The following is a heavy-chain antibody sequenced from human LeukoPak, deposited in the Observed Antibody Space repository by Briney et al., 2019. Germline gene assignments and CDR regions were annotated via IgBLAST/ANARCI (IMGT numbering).Heavy chain of an antibody. Sequence: SETLSLTCTVSGGSISSYYWSWIRQPPGKGLEWIGYIYYSGSTNFNPSLKSRVTISVDTSKNQFSRKLSSVTAADTAVYYCARTIVEMATIDYYYYMDVWGKGTTVTVSS. CDR3: ARTIVEMATIDYYYYMDV. CDR2: IYYSGST. J-gene: IGHJ6*03. D-gene: IGHD5-24*01. CDR1: GGSISSYY. V-gene: IGHV4-59*01.